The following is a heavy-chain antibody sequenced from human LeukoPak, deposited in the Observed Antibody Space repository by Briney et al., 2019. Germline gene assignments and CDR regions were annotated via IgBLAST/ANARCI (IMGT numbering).Heavy chain of an antibody. J-gene: IGHJ6*03. V-gene: IGHV3-21*01. CDR2: ISSSSSYI. CDR1: GFTFSSYS. Sequence: GGSLRLPCAASGFTFSSYSMNWVRQAPGKGLEWVSSISSSSSYIYYADSVKGRFTISRDNAKNSLYLQMNSLRAEDTAVYYCATSGVVPAAMGIIYYYYYMDVWGKGTTVTVSS. D-gene: IGHD2-2*01. CDR3: ATSGVVPAAMGIIYYYYYMDV.